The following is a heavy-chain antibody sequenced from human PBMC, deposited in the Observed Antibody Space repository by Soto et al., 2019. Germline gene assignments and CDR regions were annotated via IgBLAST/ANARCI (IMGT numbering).Heavy chain of an antibody. Sequence: PSETLSLTCTVSGGSISPYYWSWIRQPPGKGLEWIGYVYYSGNTNYNPSLESRVTISVDTSKNQFSLKLSSVTAADTAVYYCARENDYGDYYFDYWGQGTLVTVSS. CDR2: VYYSGNT. D-gene: IGHD4-17*01. CDR3: ARENDYGDYYFDY. J-gene: IGHJ4*02. V-gene: IGHV4-59*01. CDR1: GGSISPYY.